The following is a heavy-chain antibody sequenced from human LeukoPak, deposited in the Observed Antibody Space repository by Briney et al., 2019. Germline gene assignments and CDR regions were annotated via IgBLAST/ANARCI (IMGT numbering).Heavy chain of an antibody. CDR3: ARDQTTVGLDF. J-gene: IGHJ4*02. CDR1: GFTFSSRW. V-gene: IGHV3-7*03. D-gene: IGHD4-23*01. Sequence: GGSLRLSCGASGFTFSSRWMSWVRQVPGKGLEWVANIKQDGSEKYYVDSVEGRFTISRDNAKNSLYLQMNSLRAEDTAVYFCARDQTTVGLDFWGQGTLVSVSS. CDR2: IKQDGSEK.